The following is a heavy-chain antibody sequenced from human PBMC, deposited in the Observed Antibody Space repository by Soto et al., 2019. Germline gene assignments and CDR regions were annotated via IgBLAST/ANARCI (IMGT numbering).Heavy chain of an antibody. J-gene: IGHJ1*01. CDR1: GFTFSSYP. CDR3: AKKWSPHKAPFDL. Sequence: GGSLRLSCAPPGFTFSSYPMGWVRRVPGKGLERGPAISASGGDTYYTESVEGRVTISRDNSKKTLYLQKNSLEAEETAIYNRAKKWSPHKAPFDLWAKGTLVSVP. CDR2: ISASGGDT. D-gene: IGHD2-8*01. V-gene: IGHV3-23*01.